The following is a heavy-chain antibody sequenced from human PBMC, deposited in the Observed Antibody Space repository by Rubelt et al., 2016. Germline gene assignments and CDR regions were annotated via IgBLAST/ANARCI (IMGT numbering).Heavy chain of an antibody. D-gene: IGHD5-24*01. CDR2: IYHSGST. Sequence: QVQLQESGPGLVKPSETLSLTCTVSGYSISSGYYWGWIRQPPGKGLEWIGSIYHSGSTYYNPSLKSRVTISVETSKNQFALKLSSVTAADTAVYYCARSVEMATILPSLYYFDYWGQGTLVTVSS. CDR3: ARSVEMATILPSLYYFDY. V-gene: IGHV4-38-2*02. J-gene: IGHJ4*02. CDR1: GYSISSGYY.